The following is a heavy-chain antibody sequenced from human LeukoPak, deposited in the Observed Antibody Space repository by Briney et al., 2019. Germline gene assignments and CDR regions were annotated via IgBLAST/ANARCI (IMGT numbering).Heavy chain of an antibody. V-gene: IGHV1-18*01. CDR2: ISAYNGNT. CDR1: GYTFTSYG. Sequence: ASVKVSCKASGYTFTSYGISCVRQAPEQGLEWMGWISAYNGNTNYAQKLQGRVTMTTDTSTSTAYMELRSLRSDDTAVYYCARDRVTMIVVVSDYYFDYWGQGTLVTVSS. J-gene: IGHJ4*02. D-gene: IGHD3-22*01. CDR3: ARDRVTMIVVVSDYYFDY.